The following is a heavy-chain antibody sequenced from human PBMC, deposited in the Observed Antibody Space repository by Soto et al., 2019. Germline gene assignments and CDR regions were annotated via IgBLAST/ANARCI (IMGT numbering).Heavy chain of an antibody. CDR3: TCRQRIAARPDYYYGLDV. V-gene: IGHV3-73*01. Sequence: EVQLVESGGGLVQPGGSLKLSCAASGFTFSGSAMHWVRQASGKGLEWVGRIRSKANSYATAYAASVKGRYTISRDDSQTTAYLQMNRLKPGDTAVYYCTCRQRIAARPDYYYGLDVWGQGTTVTVSS. J-gene: IGHJ6*02. CDR1: GFTFSGSA. D-gene: IGHD6-6*01. CDR2: IRSKANSYAT.